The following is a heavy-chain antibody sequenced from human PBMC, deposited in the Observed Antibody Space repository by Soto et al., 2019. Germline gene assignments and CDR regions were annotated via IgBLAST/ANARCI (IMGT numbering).Heavy chain of an antibody. J-gene: IGHJ4*02. D-gene: IGHD6-13*01. CDR2: IRSKANNYAT. Sequence: PGGSLRLSCAPRRFTFSGSAMHWVRQASGKGLEWVGRIRSKANNYATAYAASVKGRFTISRDDSKNTAYLQMNSLKTEDTAVYYCTCLYSDKKNSFDYWGQGT. V-gene: IGHV3-73*01. CDR3: TCLYSDKKNSFDY. CDR1: RFTFSGSA.